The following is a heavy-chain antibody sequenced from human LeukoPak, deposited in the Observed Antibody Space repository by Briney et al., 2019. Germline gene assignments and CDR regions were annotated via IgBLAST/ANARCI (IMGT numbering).Heavy chain of an antibody. V-gene: IGHV3-9*01. D-gene: IGHD3-9*01. CDR1: GFTFDDYA. CDR2: ISWNSGSI. CDR3: AKDIGYDILTTGGNFDY. Sequence: GRSLRLSCAASGFTFDDYAMHWVRQAPGKGLEWVSGISWNSGSIGYADSVKGRFPISRDNAKNSLYLQMNSLRAEDTALYYCAKDIGYDILTTGGNFDYWGQGTLVTVSS. J-gene: IGHJ4*02.